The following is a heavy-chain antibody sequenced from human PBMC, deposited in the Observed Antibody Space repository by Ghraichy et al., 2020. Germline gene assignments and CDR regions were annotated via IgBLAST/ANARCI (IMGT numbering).Heavy chain of an antibody. CDR1: GFTFSSYA. CDR3: AKDEVGLRRYGDYGLIDY. J-gene: IGHJ4*02. CDR2: ISGSGGST. Sequence: ESLNISCAASGFTFSSYAMSWVRQAPGKGLEWVSAISGSGGSTYYADSVKGRFTISRDNSKNTLYLQMNSLRAEDTAVYYCAKDEVGLRRYGDYGLIDYWGQGTLVTVSS. V-gene: IGHV3-23*01. D-gene: IGHD4-17*01.